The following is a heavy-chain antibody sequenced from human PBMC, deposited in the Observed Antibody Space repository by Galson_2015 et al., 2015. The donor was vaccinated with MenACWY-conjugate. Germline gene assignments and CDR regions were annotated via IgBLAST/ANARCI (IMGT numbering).Heavy chain of an antibody. Sequence: LSLTCTVSAGSSSSNDAYWGWFRQPPGKSLEWFGNINHSGGTYYNPSLKSRVTISVDPSKNQFSLKLTSVTAADTAVYYCARRRPRDIGGGFDIWGQGTMVTVSS. CDR2: INHSGGT. J-gene: IGHJ3*02. CDR1: AGSSSSNDAY. CDR3: ARRRPRDIGGGFDI. V-gene: IGHV4-39*01. D-gene: IGHD2-15*01.